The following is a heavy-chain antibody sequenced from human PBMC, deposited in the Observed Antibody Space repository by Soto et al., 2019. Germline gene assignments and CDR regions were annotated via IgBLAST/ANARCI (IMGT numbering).Heavy chain of an antibody. CDR3: ARRLYGDYDY. V-gene: IGHV1-18*01. CDR2: ISTYNGNT. J-gene: IGHJ4*02. D-gene: IGHD4-17*01. Sequence: QAQLVQSGAEVKEPGASVKVSCKASGYSFTTSGITWVRQAPGQGLAWMGWISTYNGNTTYAQKLQDRVTLTTDTSTSTAYMELRSLRSDDTAVYYCARRLYGDYDYWGQGTLVTVSS. CDR1: GYSFTTSG.